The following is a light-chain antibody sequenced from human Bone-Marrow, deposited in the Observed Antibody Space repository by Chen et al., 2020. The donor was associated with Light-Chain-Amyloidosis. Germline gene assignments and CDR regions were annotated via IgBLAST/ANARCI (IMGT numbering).Light chain of an antibody. J-gene: IGLJ3*02. V-gene: IGLV2-14*01. CDR1: SSDVGNYNH. CDR2: EVS. Sequence: QYALTQPASVSGSPGQSITISCSGISSDVGNYNHVSWYQQHPGKAPKLLIYEVSNRPSGFSSRFSGSKSGNTASLTISGLQAEDEDFYYCTSYTGTLVFGGGTNLTV. CDR3: TSYTGTLV.